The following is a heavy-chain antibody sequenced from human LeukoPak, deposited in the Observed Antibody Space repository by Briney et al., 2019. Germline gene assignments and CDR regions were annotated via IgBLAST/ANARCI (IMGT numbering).Heavy chain of an antibody. CDR3: AREVYYYDSSGYYGAPHNWFDP. Sequence: SETLSLTCTVSGGSISSYYWSWIRQPPGKGLEWIGYIYYSGSTNYNPSLKRRVTISVDTSKNQFSLKLSSVTAADTAVYYCAREVYYYDSSGYYGAPHNWFDPWGQGTLVTVSS. CDR1: GGSISSYY. D-gene: IGHD3-22*01. V-gene: IGHV4-59*01. CDR2: IYYSGST. J-gene: IGHJ5*02.